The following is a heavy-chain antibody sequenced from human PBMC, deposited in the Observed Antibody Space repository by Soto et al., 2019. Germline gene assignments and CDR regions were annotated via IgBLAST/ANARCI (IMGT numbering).Heavy chain of an antibody. D-gene: IGHD2-2*01. CDR2: TYYRSKWYN. J-gene: IGHJ6*03. CDR3: VMLRSNCSSTRCYQHYDYMDV. CDR1: GDSVSSNSAA. V-gene: IGHV6-1*01. Sequence: SQTLSLTCAISGDSVSSNSAAWNWIRQSPSRGLEWLGRTYYRSKWYNDYAVSVKSRITINPDTSKNQFSLQLNSVTPEDTAVYYCVMLRSNCSSTRCYQHYDYMDVWGKGTTVTVSS.